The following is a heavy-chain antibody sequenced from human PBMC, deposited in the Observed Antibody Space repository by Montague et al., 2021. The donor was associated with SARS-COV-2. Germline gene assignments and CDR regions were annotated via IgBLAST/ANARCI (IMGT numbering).Heavy chain of an antibody. CDR3: ARGYCSSTTCYRSLHY. J-gene: IGHJ4*02. D-gene: IGHD2-2*01. V-gene: IGHV4-34*01. Sequence: SETLSLTCTVHRGSFSGYYWTWIRQPPGKGLEWIGEINHSGGVNXNPSLKSRVTISVDTSKNHSSLKLRSVTAADTAIYYCARGYCSSTTCYRSLHYWGQGTLVAVSS. CDR2: INHSGGV. CDR1: RGSFSGYY.